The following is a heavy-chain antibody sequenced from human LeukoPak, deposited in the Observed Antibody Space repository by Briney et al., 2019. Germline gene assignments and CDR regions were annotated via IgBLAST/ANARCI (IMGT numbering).Heavy chain of an antibody. D-gene: IGHD3-22*01. CDR3: ARTYYYDSSLYFDY. J-gene: IGHJ4*02. V-gene: IGHV3-7*03. Sequence: GGSLRLSCAASGFISSSYWMSWVRQAPGKGLEWVANVKQDGSERYYGDSVKGRFTISRDNSKNTLYLQMNSLRAEDTAVYYCARTYYYDSSLYFDYWGQGTLVTVSS. CDR2: VKQDGSER. CDR1: GFISSSYW.